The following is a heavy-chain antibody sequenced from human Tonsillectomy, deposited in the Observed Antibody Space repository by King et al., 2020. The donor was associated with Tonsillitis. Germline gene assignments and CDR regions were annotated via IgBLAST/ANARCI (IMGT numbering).Heavy chain of an antibody. D-gene: IGHD1-26*01. CDR2: IYYSGST. V-gene: IGHV4-59*08. Sequence: QLQESGPGLVKPSETLSLTCTVSGGSISSYYWSWIRQPPGKGLEWIGYIYYSGSTNYNPSLKSRVTISVDTSKNQFSLKLSSVTAADTAVYYCARHSPSGSDYNCWYFDLWGRGTLVTVSS. CDR3: ARHSPSGSDYNCWYFDL. CDR1: GGSISSYY. J-gene: IGHJ2*01.